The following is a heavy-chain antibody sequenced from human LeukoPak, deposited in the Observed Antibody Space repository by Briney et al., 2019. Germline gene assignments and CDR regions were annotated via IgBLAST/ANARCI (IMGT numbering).Heavy chain of an antibody. J-gene: IGHJ4*02. D-gene: IGHD2-21*02. Sequence: SVKVSCKASGGTFSSYAISWVRQAPGQGLEWMGGIIPIFGTANYAQKFQGRVTITADESTSTAYMELSSLRSEDTAVYYCASEGYCGGDCYSYWGQGTLVTVSS. CDR2: IIPIFGTA. CDR3: ASEGYCGGDCYSY. CDR1: GGTFSSYA. V-gene: IGHV1-69*13.